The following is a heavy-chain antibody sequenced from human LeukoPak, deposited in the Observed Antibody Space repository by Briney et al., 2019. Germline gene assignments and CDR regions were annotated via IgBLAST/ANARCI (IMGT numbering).Heavy chain of an antibody. CDR2: ISSSSYI. CDR3: ARARTAAGTRQIDY. Sequence: PGGSLRLSCAASGFTFSSYSMNWVRQAPGKGLEWVSSISSSSYIYYADSVKGRFTISRDNAKNSLYLQMNSLRAEDTAVYYCARARTAAGTRQIDYWGQGTLVTVSS. J-gene: IGHJ4*02. CDR1: GFTFSSYS. D-gene: IGHD6-13*01. V-gene: IGHV3-21*01.